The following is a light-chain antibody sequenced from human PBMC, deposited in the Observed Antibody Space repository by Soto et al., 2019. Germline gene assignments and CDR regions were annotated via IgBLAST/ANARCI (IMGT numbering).Light chain of an antibody. CDR1: SSDVGGYNY. CDR3: SSYTTSNTRQIV. V-gene: IGLV2-14*03. J-gene: IGLJ1*01. Sequence: QSVLTQPASVSGSPGQSINISFTGTSSDVGGYNYVSWYQHHPGKAPKLIIYDVSNRPSGVSNPFSGSKSGNTASLTISGLHPEDEADYYCSSYTTSNTRQIVFGTGTKSPS. CDR2: DVS.